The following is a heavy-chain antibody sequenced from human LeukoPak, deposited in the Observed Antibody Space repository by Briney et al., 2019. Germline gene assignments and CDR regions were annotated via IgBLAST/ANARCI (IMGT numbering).Heavy chain of an antibody. CDR2: ISAYNNNT. V-gene: IGHV1-18*01. CDR1: GYTFSNYG. Sequence: ASVKVSCKTSGYTFSNYGVSWVRQAPGQGLEWMGWISAYNNNTNYAQKYQGRLTMTTDTSTSTAYMELRSLRSDDTAVYYCARDGERITRDYWGQGTLVTVSS. J-gene: IGHJ4*02. CDR3: ARDGERITRDY. D-gene: IGHD3-10*01.